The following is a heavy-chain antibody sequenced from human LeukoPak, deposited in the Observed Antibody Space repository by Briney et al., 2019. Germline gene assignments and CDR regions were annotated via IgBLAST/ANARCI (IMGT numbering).Heavy chain of an antibody. CDR2: INPNSGGT. V-gene: IGHV1-2*02. J-gene: IGHJ6*03. D-gene: IGHD5-12*01. Sequence: ASVKVSCKASGYTFTGYYMHWVRQAPGQGLEWMGWINPNSGGTNYAQKFQGRVTMTRDTSISTAYMELSRLRSDDTAVYYCARKDGIVATRYMDVWGKGTTVTVSS. CDR3: ARKDGIVATRYMDV. CDR1: GYTFTGYY.